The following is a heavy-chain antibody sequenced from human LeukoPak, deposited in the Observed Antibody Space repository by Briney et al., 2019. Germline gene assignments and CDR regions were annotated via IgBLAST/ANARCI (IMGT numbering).Heavy chain of an antibody. V-gene: IGHV3-23*01. CDR2: LSGSGTST. CDR3: AKVPTHPETY. D-gene: IGHD1-14*01. CDR1: GFTFSSYA. Sequence: GGSLRLSCAASGFTFSSYAMSWVRQAPGKGLEWVSSLSGSGTSTYYADSVKGRFTISRDSSKSTLYLQMNSLRAEDTAVYYCAKVPTHPETYWGQGTLVTVSS. J-gene: IGHJ4*02.